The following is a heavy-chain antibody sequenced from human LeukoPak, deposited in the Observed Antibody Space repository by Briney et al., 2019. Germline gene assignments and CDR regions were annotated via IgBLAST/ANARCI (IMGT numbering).Heavy chain of an antibody. D-gene: IGHD2-8*02. V-gene: IGHV4-31*03. CDR3: ARDFTGGSFDY. CDR2: IFSSAST. J-gene: IGHJ4*02. Sequence: SETLSLTCTVSGGSISSGGYYWSWIRQHPGKGLEWLGSIFSSASTIYNPSLKSRVIISVDTTKNQFSLKLTSETAADTAVYYCARDFTGGSFDYWGQGTLVTVSS. CDR1: GGSISSGGYY.